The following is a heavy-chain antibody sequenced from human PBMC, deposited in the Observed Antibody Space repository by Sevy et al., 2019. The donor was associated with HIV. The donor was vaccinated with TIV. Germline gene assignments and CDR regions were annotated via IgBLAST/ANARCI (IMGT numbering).Heavy chain of an antibody. Sequence: SQTLSLTCAISGDSVSSNSAAWNWMRQSPSRGLEWLGRTYYKSKWHHDYALSVKSRITINPDTSKNQFSLQLNSVTPEDTAVYYCARGDGLFWSGTFDSWGQGTLVTVSS. J-gene: IGHJ4*02. V-gene: IGHV6-1*01. CDR2: TYYKSKWHH. CDR1: GDSVSSNSAA. D-gene: IGHD3-3*01. CDR3: ARGDGLFWSGTFDS.